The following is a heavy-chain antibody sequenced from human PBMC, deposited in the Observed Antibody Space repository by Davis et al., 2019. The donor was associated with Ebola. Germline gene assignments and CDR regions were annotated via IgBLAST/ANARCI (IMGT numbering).Heavy chain of an antibody. CDR2: IGSGGRE. CDR1: GFTFSSYA. J-gene: IGHJ6*02. Sequence: LSLTCAATGFTFSSYALTWVRQPPGKGLEWVSSIGSGGREYYAESVRGRFSISRDNSKNTVYLQMNSLRAEDTAVYYCARDRPLDFFFGDYYGMDVWGQGTTVTVSS. V-gene: IGHV3-23*01. D-gene: IGHD3-16*01. CDR3: ARDRPLDFFFGDYYGMDV.